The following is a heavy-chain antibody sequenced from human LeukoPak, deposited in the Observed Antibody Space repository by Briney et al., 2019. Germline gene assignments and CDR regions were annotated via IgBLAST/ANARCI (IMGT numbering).Heavy chain of an antibody. Sequence: DPSETLSLTCAVSGGSIVNYFWGWIRQPPGKGLEFIGYISDSGNTNYSPSLKSRLTLSVDTSKNQFSLRLGSLSAADTAVYYCARRTALKNAFDLWGQGTMVTVSS. CDR3: ARRTALKNAFDL. V-gene: IGHV4-59*08. CDR2: ISDSGNT. CDR1: GGSIVNYF. J-gene: IGHJ3*01.